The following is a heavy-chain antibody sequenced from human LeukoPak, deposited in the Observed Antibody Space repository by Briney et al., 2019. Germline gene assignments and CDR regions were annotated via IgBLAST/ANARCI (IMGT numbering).Heavy chain of an antibody. J-gene: IGHJ4*02. V-gene: IGHV3-21*01. CDR2: ISSSSSYI. CDR1: GFIFSSYT. D-gene: IGHD3-22*01. Sequence: PGGSLRLSCVASGFIFSSYTMNWVRQVPGKGLEWVSSISSSSSYIYYADSVKGRFTISRDNAKNSLYLQMNSLRAEDTAVYYCARELYYYDSSGEDYWGQGTLVTVSS. CDR3: ARELYYYDSSGEDY.